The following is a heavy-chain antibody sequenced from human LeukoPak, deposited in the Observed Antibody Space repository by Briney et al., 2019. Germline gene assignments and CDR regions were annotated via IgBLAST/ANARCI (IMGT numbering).Heavy chain of an antibody. CDR1: GGTFSSYT. V-gene: IGHV1-69*06. Sequence: ASVKVSCKASGGTFSSYTISWVRQAPGQGLEWMGGIIPLFGTPDYAQKFQGRVTITADKSTSTAYMELSSLRSEDTAVYYCASATLRCSGGSCYEMDVWGKGTTVTVSS. CDR2: IIPLFGTP. J-gene: IGHJ6*04. D-gene: IGHD2-15*01. CDR3: ASATLRCSGGSCYEMDV.